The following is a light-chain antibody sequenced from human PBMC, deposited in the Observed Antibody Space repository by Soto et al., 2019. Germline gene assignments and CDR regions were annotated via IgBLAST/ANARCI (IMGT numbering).Light chain of an antibody. V-gene: IGLV2-8*01. J-gene: IGLJ2*01. CDR1: SSDVGGYNY. CDR2: EVS. CDR3: SSYAGSNKLL. Sequence: QSALTQPPSASGSPGQSVTISCTGTSSDVGGYNYVSWYQKHPGKAPKLMIYEVSKRPSGVPDRFSGSKSGNTASLTVSGLQAEDEADYYCSSYAGSNKLLFGGGTKLTVL.